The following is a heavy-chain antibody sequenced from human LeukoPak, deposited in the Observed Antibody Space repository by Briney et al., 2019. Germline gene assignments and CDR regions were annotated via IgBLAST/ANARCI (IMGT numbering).Heavy chain of an antibody. V-gene: IGHV4-39*01. Sequence: PSETLSLTCTVSGDSISSSSFYWGWIRQPPGKALEWIGSIFYSGSTYYNTPLKSRVTISVDTSKNQFSLRLSSVTAADTAVYYCARRLYYSDSFGYPFYFDYWGQGTLVTVSS. CDR3: ARRLYYSDSFGYPFYFDY. CDR2: IFYSGST. J-gene: IGHJ4*02. CDR1: GDSISSSSFY. D-gene: IGHD3-22*01.